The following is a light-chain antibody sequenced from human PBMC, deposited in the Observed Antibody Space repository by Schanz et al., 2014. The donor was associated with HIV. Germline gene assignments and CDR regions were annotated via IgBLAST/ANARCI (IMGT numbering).Light chain of an antibody. V-gene: IGLV2-8*01. J-gene: IGLJ2*01. Sequence: QSALTQPPSASGSPGQSVTISCTGTSSDVGDYDFVSWYQQHPGKAPKLMIYEVSKRPSGVPDRFSGSKSGNTASLTVSGLQAEDEADYYCISYVGSYTFVLFGGGTKLTVL. CDR1: SSDVGDYDF. CDR2: EVS. CDR3: ISYVGSYTFVL.